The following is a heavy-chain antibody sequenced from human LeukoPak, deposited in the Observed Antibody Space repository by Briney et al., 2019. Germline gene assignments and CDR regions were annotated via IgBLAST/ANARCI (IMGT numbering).Heavy chain of an antibody. V-gene: IGHV3-15*07. Sequence: GGSLRLSCAASGFTFTKAWMNWVRQAPGKGLDWVGHFKSKTDGVTTDYAAPVKGRFSISRDDSKNTLYLQMNSLITEDTAVYYCTATPWGGGSSFDFWGQGTLVTVSS. J-gene: IGHJ4*02. CDR1: GFTFTKAW. CDR2: FKSKTDGVTT. D-gene: IGHD3-16*01. CDR3: TATPWGGGSSFDF.